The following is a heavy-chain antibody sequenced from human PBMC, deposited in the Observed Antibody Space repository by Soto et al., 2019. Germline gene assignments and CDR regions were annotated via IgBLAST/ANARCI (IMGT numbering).Heavy chain of an antibody. CDR3: AREGAVTGTFDY. V-gene: IGHV4-59*01. J-gene: IGHJ4*02. D-gene: IGHD6-19*01. CDR1: GGSISDYY. CDR2: IYYSGIT. Sequence: ETLSLTCTVPGGSISDYYWSWIRQPPGKGLEWIGYIYYSGITDYNPSLKSRVTISVDTSNDQFSLKLSSVTAADTALYYCAREGAVTGTFDYWGQGTLVTVSS.